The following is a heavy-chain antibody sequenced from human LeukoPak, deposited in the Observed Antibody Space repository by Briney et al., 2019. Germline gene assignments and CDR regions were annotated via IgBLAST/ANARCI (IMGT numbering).Heavy chain of an antibody. V-gene: IGHV3-23*01. Sequence: PGGSLRLSCAASGFTFSSYAMSWVRQAPGKGLEWVSAISGSGGSTYYADSVKGRSTISRDNSKNTLYLQMNSLRAEDTAVYYCANNGTLWARIVGATTPQVYPDYWGQGTLVTVSS. CDR3: ANNGTLWARIVGATTPQVYPDY. J-gene: IGHJ4*02. D-gene: IGHD1-26*01. CDR2: ISGSGGST. CDR1: GFTFSSYA.